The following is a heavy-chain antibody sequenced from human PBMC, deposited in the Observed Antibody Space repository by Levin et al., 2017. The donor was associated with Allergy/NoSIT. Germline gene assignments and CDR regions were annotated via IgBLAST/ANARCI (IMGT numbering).Heavy chain of an antibody. V-gene: IGHV1-46*01. D-gene: IGHD1-26*01. CDR3: ASLHSGSNHREGGAFDI. Sequence: ASVKVSCKASGYTFTRYYMHWVRQAPGQGLEWMGTINPSDGSTNYAQKFQGRVTMTRDTSTSTVYMELSSLRSEDTAVYFCASLHSGSNHREGGAFDIWGPGTMVTVSS. CDR2: INPSDGST. CDR1: GYTFTRYY. J-gene: IGHJ3*02.